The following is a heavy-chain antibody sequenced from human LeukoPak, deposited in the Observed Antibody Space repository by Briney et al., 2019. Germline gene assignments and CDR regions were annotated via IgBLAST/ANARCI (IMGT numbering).Heavy chain of an antibody. D-gene: IGHD5-18*01. J-gene: IGHJ6*03. Sequence: KPSETLSLTCTVSGGSISSSSYYWGWIRQPPGKGLEWIGSIYYSGSTYYNPSLKSRVTISVDTSKNQFSLKLSSVTAADTAVYYCARETRTTAMVPDYYYYYYMDVWGKGTTVTISS. CDR1: GGSISSSSYY. CDR2: IYYSGST. CDR3: ARETRTTAMVPDYYYYYYMDV. V-gene: IGHV4-39*07.